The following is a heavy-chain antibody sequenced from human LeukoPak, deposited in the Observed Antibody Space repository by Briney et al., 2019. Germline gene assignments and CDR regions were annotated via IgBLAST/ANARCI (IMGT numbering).Heavy chain of an antibody. Sequence: GGSLRLSCTASGFTFGDYTMNWVRQAPGKGLEWVSSISSSSSYIYYADSVKGRFTISRDNAKNSLYLQMNSLRAEDTAVYYCAKGWYGARINWFDPWGQGTLVTVSS. D-gene: IGHD6-13*01. CDR1: GFTFGDYT. J-gene: IGHJ5*02. CDR2: ISSSSSYI. V-gene: IGHV3-21*01. CDR3: AKGWYGARINWFDP.